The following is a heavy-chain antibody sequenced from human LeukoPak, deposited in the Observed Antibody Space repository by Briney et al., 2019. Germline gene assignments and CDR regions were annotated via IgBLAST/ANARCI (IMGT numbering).Heavy chain of an antibody. CDR1: GDSISNSNYY. D-gene: IGHD3-16*01. V-gene: IGHV4-39*01. CDR3: ARRLGGAWYFDY. J-gene: IGHJ4*02. CDR2: IYYTGST. Sequence: SETLSLTCTVSGDSISNSNYYWGWFRQPPGKGLEWIGSIYYTGSTHYNPSLKSRVTISVDTSKNQFSLKLSSVTAADTAVFYCARRLGGAWYFDYWGQGTLVTVSS.